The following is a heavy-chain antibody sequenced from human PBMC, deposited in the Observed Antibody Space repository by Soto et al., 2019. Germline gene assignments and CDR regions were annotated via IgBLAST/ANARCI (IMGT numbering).Heavy chain of an antibody. CDR3: ARDLPGYSSGWRNPDYYYYGMDV. D-gene: IGHD6-19*01. CDR2: ISAYNGNT. V-gene: IGHV1-18*01. CDR1: GYTFTSYG. J-gene: IGHJ6*02. Sequence: ASVKVSCKASGYTFTSYGTSWVRQAPGQGLEWMGWISAYNGNTNYAQKLQGRVTMTTDTSTSTAYMELRSLRSDDTAVYYCARDLPGYSSGWRNPDYYYYGMDVWGQGTTVTVSS.